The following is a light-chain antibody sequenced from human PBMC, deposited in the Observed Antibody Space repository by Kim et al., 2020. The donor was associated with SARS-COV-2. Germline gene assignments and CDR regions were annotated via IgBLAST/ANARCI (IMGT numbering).Light chain of an antibody. Sequence: LGQPVRITCQGDSLRNYYASWDQQKPGQAPVLVIYGNNIRPSGIPDRFSGSSSGSTASLTITGAQAEDEADYYCNSRDSSGNHLVVFGGGTQLTVL. V-gene: IGLV3-19*01. CDR2: GNN. J-gene: IGLJ2*01. CDR1: SLRNYY. CDR3: NSRDSSGNHLVV.